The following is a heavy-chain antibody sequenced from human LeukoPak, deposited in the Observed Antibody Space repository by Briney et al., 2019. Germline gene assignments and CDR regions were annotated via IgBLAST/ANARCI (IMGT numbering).Heavy chain of an antibody. V-gene: IGHV4-34*01. Sequence: SETLSLTCAVYGGSFSGYYWSWIRQPPGKGLEWIGEINHSGSTNYNPSLKSRVTISVDTSKNQFSLKLSSVTAADTAVYYCAREDYDSRLWGQGTLVTVSS. CDR3: AREDYDSRL. J-gene: IGHJ4*02. D-gene: IGHD3-22*01. CDR1: GGSFSGYY. CDR2: INHSGST.